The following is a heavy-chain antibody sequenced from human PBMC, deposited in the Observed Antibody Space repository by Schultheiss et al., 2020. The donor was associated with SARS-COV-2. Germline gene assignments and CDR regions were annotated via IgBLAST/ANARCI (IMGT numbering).Heavy chain of an antibody. CDR3: ARGGCSGGSCYYGMDV. CDR1: GGSISSDTYY. D-gene: IGHD2-15*01. CDR2: IYTSGST. Sequence: SETLSLTCSVSGGSISSDTYYWSWIRQPAGKGLEWIGRIYTSGSTNYNPSLKSRVTISLDTSRNQFSLNLSSVTAADTAVYYCARGGCSGGSCYYGMDVWGQGTTVTVSS. V-gene: IGHV4-61*02. J-gene: IGHJ6*02.